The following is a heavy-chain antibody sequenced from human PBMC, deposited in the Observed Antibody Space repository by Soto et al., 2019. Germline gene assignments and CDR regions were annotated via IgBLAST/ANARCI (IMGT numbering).Heavy chain of an antibody. CDR3: ARGVAARPDYYYYYGMDV. CDR1: GGTFSSYA. V-gene: IGHV1-69*12. CDR2: IIPIFGTA. Sequence: QVQLVQSGAEVKKPGSSVQVSCKASGGTFSSYAISWVRQAPGQGLEWMGGIIPIFGTANYAQKFQGRVTITADESTSTAYMELSSLRSEDTAVYYCARGVAARPDYYYYYGMDVWGQGTTVTVSS. D-gene: IGHD6-6*01. J-gene: IGHJ6*02.